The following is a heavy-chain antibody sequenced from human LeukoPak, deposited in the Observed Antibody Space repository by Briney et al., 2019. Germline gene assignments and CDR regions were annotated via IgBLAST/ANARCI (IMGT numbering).Heavy chain of an antibody. CDR2: ISGSGGST. CDR3: ARFMGAFDY. D-gene: IGHD1-26*01. J-gene: IGHJ4*02. V-gene: IGHV3-23*01. CDR1: GFTFSSYA. Sequence: GGSLRLSCAASGFTFSSYAMSWVRQAPGKGLEWVSAISGSGGSTYYADSVKGRFTISRDNAKNSLYLQMNSLRAEDTAVYYCARFMGAFDYWGQGTLVTVSS.